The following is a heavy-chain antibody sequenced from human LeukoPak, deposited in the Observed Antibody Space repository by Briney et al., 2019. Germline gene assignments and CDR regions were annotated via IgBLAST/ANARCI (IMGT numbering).Heavy chain of an antibody. D-gene: IGHD6-19*01. Sequence: SETLSLTCTVSGGSISSYYWSWIRQPAGKGLEWIGRIYTSWSTNYNPSLKGQVTMSVDTSKNQFSLKLSSVTAADTAVYYCARGSFGWPHYYYCGMDVWGQGTTVTVSS. CDR1: GGSISSYY. CDR2: IYTSWST. V-gene: IGHV4-4*07. J-gene: IGHJ6*02. CDR3: ARGSFGWPHYYYCGMDV.